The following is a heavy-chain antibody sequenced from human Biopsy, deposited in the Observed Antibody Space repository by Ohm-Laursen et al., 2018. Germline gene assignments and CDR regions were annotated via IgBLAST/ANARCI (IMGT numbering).Heavy chain of an antibody. CDR1: GFTFDDYA. Sequence: SLRLSCTASGFTFDDYAMHWVRQAPGKGLEWVSGISWHSGSRGYADSVKGRFTISRDNAKKLLYLQMNSLRAEDTALYYCAKDVRVKVQLDGMDVWGQGTMVTVSS. D-gene: IGHD1-1*01. CDR2: ISWHSGSR. CDR3: AKDVRVKVQLDGMDV. J-gene: IGHJ6*02. V-gene: IGHV3-9*01.